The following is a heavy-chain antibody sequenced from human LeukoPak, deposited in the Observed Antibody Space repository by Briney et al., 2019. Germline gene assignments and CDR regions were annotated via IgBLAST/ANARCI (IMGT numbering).Heavy chain of an antibody. J-gene: IGHJ3*02. Sequence: GASVKVSCKASGYTFTSYDFNWVRQATGQGLEWMGWMNPNTGNTGYAQKFQGRVTMTRNTSISTAYMEVNSLRSEDTAVYYCARGYTAASAYAFDIWGQGTVVTVSS. D-gene: IGHD6-13*01. V-gene: IGHV1-8*01. CDR3: ARGYTAASAYAFDI. CDR2: MNPNTGNT. CDR1: GYTFTSYD.